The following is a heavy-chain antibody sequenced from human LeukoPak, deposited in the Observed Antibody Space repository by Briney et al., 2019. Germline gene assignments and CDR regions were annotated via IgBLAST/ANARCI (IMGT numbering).Heavy chain of an antibody. D-gene: IGHD6-19*01. Sequence: PGGSLRLSCAASGFTFSNYAMSWVRHAPGKGLEWVSSMSGSGGSTYYADSVKGRFTISRDNSKNTLYLQMNNLRAKDTALYYCAKNQGQWLVPVDYWGQGTLVTVSS. CDR1: GFTFSNYA. J-gene: IGHJ4*02. CDR2: MSGSGGST. CDR3: AKNQGQWLVPVDY. V-gene: IGHV3-23*01.